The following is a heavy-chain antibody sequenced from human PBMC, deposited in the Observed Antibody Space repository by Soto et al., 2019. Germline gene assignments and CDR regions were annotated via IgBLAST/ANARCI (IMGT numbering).Heavy chain of an antibody. V-gene: IGHV1-18*01. Sequence: GASVKVSCKASGYTFTNYGISWVRQAPGQGLEWMGWISTYNGNTNSAQKFQGRVTMTTDTSTSTAYMELRSLRSDDTAVYYCARDQYYDSSGYYRYWGQGTLVTVSS. CDR2: ISTYNGNT. CDR1: GYTFTNYG. CDR3: ARDQYYDSSGYYRY. D-gene: IGHD3-22*01. J-gene: IGHJ4*02.